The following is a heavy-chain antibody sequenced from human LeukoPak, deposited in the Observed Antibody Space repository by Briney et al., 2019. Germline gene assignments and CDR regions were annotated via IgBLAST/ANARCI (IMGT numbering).Heavy chain of an antibody. CDR2: IYYSGST. V-gene: IGHV4-39*01. D-gene: IGHD3-22*01. Sequence: PSETLSLTCTVSGGSISNSSDYWGWIRQPPGKGLEWIGSIYYSGSTYYNPSLKSRVTIFVDTSKNQFSLKLSSVTAADTAVYYCARHARPASSGSGFDYWGQGTLVTVSS. CDR3: ARHARPASSGSGFDY. CDR1: GGSISNSSDY. J-gene: IGHJ4*02.